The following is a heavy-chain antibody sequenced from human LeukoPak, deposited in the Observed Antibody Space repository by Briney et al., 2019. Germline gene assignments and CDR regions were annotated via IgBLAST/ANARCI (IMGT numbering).Heavy chain of an antibody. D-gene: IGHD2/OR15-2a*01. CDR3: TRENRPFCPFAY. CDR1: GGSIDMTNY. J-gene: IGHJ4*02. V-gene: IGHV4-4*02. Sequence: PSGTLSLTCGVSGGSIDMTNYWSWVRQAPGKGLEWIGEIAHDGTRNYNASLRSRVAMSLDRANNQFSLSLTSVTAADTAVYYCTRENRPFCPFAYWGQGTLVTVSS. CDR2: IAHDGTR.